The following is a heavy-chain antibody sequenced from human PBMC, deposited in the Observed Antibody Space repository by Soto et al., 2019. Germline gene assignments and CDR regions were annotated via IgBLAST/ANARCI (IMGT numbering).Heavy chain of an antibody. CDR3: ARNLLDLYSSSPGIDY. V-gene: IGHV3-74*01. J-gene: IGHJ4*02. D-gene: IGHD6-6*01. CDR1: GFTFSIYW. CDR2: INSDGSST. Sequence: PGGSLRLFCAASGFTFSIYWMHWVRQAPGKGLVWVSRINSDGSSTSYADSVKGRFTISRDTAKNTLYLQMNSLRAEDTAVYYCARNLLDLYSSSPGIDYWGQGTLVTVSS.